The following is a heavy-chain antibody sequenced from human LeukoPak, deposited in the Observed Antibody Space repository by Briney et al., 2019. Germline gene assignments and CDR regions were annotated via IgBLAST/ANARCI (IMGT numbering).Heavy chain of an antibody. CDR1: GFSFRNYD. CDR2: VGTGGDT. V-gene: IGHV3-13*01. CDR3: ARRSAAAGIDAFDI. Sequence: PGGSLRLSCSASGFSFRNYDMHWVRQPTGKGLEWVSAVGTGGDTYYAGSVKGRFTVVRENAKNTLCLQMNSLRAGDTAMYYCARRSAAAGIDAFDIWGQGTMVTVSS. J-gene: IGHJ3*02. D-gene: IGHD6-13*01.